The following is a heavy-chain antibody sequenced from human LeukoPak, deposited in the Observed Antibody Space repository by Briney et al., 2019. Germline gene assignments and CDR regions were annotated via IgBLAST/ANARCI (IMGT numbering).Heavy chain of an antibody. CDR2: IIPIFGTA. V-gene: IGHV1-69*13. J-gene: IGHJ4*02. CDR1: GGTFSSYA. D-gene: IGHD2-2*01. CDR3: AREAGIVVPAALDY. Sequence: SVKVSCKASGGTFSSYAISWVRQAPGQGLEWMGGIIPIFGTANYAQKFQGRVTITADESTSTAYMELSSLRSEDTAVYYCAREAGIVVPAALDYWGQGTLVTVSS.